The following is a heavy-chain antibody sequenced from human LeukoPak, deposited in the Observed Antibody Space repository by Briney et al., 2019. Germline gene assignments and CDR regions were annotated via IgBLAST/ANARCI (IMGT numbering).Heavy chain of an antibody. D-gene: IGHD6-19*01. J-gene: IGHJ6*02. CDR2: ISSSSSYI. CDR1: GFTFSSYS. CDR3: ARNIAVAGPRYYYYGMDV. V-gene: IGHV3-21*01. Sequence: GGSLRLSCAASGFTFSSYSMNWVRQAPGKGLEWVSSISSSSSYIYYADSVKGRFTISRDNAKNSLYLQMNSLRAEDTAVYYCARNIAVAGPRYYYYGMDVWGQGTTVTVSS.